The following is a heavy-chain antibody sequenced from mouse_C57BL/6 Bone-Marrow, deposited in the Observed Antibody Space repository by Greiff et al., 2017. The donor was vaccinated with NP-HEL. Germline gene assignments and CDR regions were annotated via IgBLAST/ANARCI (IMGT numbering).Heavy chain of an antibody. CDR1: GFNITDDY. CDR3: TRIYDCCYLAWFDY. J-gene: IGHJ3*01. CDR2: IDPENGDT. V-gene: IGHV14-4*01. D-gene: IGHD2-3*01. Sequence: VQLQQSGAELVRPGASVKLSCTASGFNITDDYMHWVKQRPEQGLEWIGWIDPENGDTEYASKFQGKATITADTSSNTAYLQLSSLTSEDTAVYYSTRIYDCCYLAWFDYWGQGTLVTVSA.